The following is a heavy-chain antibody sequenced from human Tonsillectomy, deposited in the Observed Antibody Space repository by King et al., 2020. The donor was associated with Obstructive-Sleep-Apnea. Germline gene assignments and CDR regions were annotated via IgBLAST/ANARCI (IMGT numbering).Heavy chain of an antibody. Sequence: QLQESGPGLVKPSETLSLTCTVSGGSISNSSYYWGWFRQPPGKGLEWIGSSYYSGGTYYNPSLKSRGTISVDTSKNQFSLKLSSVTAADTAVDYCGGYCSSTSCSDDYWGQGTLVTVSS. CDR3: GGYCSSTSCSDDY. J-gene: IGHJ4*02. CDR2: SYYSGGT. D-gene: IGHD2-2*01. V-gene: IGHV4-39*07. CDR1: GGSISNSSYY.